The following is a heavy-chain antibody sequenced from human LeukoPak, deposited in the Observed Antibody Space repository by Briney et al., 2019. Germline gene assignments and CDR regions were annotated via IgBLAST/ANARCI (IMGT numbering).Heavy chain of an antibody. D-gene: IGHD6-13*01. Sequence: PAGGSLRLSCAASGFTFDDYAMHWVRQAPGKGREWVSGIRWNSGSIGYADSMKGRFTISRDNAKNSLYLQMNSLRAEDTAVYHCARDPQPYSSSWREIDYWGQGTMVTVSS. CDR3: ARDPQPYSSSWREIDY. V-gene: IGHV3-9*01. J-gene: IGHJ4*02. CDR1: GFTFDDYA. CDR2: IRWNSGSI.